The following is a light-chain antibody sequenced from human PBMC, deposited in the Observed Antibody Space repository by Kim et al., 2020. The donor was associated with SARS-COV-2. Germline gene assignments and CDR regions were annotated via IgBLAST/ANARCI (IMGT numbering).Light chain of an antibody. CDR1: QSISHY. CDR2: SAS. Sequence: DIQMTQSPSSLSAFVGDSVTITCRASQSISHYVNWYQHKTGEAPRLLIYSASTLQSGVPSKFGGSGSGTDFTLTISSLQREDFATYFCQQTFSVPPTFGQGTKLEI. J-gene: IGKJ2*01. CDR3: QQTFSVPPT. V-gene: IGKV1-39*01.